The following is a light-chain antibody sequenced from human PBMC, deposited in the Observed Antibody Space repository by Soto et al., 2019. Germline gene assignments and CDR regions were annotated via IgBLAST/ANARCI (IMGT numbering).Light chain of an antibody. V-gene: IGLV7-46*01. CDR2: DTN. CDR3: LLSYVGARH. J-gene: IGLJ2*01. CDR1: TGAVTSGHS. Sequence: QAVVTQEPSLPVSPGGTVTVTCGSGTGAVTSGHSPYGFQQKPGQVPRTLLYDTNNKHDWTPSRFSCTLLEGKADLTLSGEQPTTDADYYCLLSYVGARHFSVGTKRTVL.